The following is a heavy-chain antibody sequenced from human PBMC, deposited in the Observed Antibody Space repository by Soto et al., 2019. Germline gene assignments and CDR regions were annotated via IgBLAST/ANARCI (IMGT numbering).Heavy chain of an antibody. V-gene: IGHV5-51*01. J-gene: IGHJ6*02. Sequence: PGESLKISCKGSGYSFTSYWIGWVRQMPGKGLEWMGIIYPGDSDTRYSPSFQGQVTISADKSISTAYLQWSSLKASDTAMYYCARRMISARGYYYYVMDVWGQGTTVTVSS. CDR2: IYPGDSDT. D-gene: IGHD2-15*01. CDR1: GYSFTSYW. CDR3: ARRMISARGYYYYVMDV.